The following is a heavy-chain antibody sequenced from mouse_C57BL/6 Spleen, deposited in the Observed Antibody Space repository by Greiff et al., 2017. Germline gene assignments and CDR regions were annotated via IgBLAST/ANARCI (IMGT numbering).Heavy chain of an antibody. CDR1: GFTFSDYG. D-gene: IGHD1-2*01. V-gene: IGHV5-17*01. CDR3: ASLHYFDV. J-gene: IGHJ1*03. Sequence: EVKLMESGGGLVKPGGSLKLSCAASGFTFSDYGMHWVRQAPEKGLEWVAYICSGSSTLYYADTVKGRFTISRDNAKNTLFLQMTSLRAKDTAMYYCASLHYFDVWGTGTTVTVSS. CDR2: ICSGSSTL.